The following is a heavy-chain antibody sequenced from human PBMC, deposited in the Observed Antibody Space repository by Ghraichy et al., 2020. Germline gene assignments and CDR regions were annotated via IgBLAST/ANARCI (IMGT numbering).Heavy chain of an antibody. V-gene: IGHV4-59*01. CDR2: LYYSGST. D-gene: IGHD3-22*01. Sequence: SETLSLTCTVSGASISSYYWAWIRQPPGKGLEWIGYLYYSGSTDYNPSLKSRVTISVDTSKNQVSLKLSSMTAADTALYYCARSGGGRSSGYYYDYWGQGTLVTVSS. CDR1: GASISSYY. CDR3: ARSGGGRSSGYYYDY. J-gene: IGHJ4*02.